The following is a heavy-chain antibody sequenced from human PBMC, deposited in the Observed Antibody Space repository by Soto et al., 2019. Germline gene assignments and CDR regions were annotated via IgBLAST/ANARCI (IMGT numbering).Heavy chain of an antibody. J-gene: IGHJ4*02. Sequence: EVQLLESGGRLVQPGASLRLSCAASGFTFTTFDMSWARQAPGKGMEWVSVVRGRDGSTSYADSLKGRFTISKDSSKNTLYLQMNGLRPEDTALSYCAKGACLDYRGQGTLVAVSS. CDR3: AKGACLDY. CDR2: VRGRDGST. V-gene: IGHV3-23*01. CDR1: GFTFTTFD.